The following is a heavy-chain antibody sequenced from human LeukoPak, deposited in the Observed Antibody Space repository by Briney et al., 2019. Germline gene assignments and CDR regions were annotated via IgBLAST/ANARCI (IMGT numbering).Heavy chain of an antibody. Sequence: GESLKISCKGSGYSFTSYWIGWVRQMPGKGLEWMGIIYPGDSDTRYSPSFQGQVTISADKSISTAYLQWSSLKASDTAMYYCARKRKYDSSGYYPDAFDIWGQGIMVTVSS. CDR2: IYPGDSDT. CDR1: GYSFTSYW. J-gene: IGHJ3*02. V-gene: IGHV5-51*01. CDR3: ARKRKYDSSGYYPDAFDI. D-gene: IGHD3-22*01.